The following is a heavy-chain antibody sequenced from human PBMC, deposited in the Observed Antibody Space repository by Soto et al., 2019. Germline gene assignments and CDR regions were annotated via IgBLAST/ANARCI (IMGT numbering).Heavy chain of an antibody. J-gene: IGHJ6*02. CDR2: IYYSGST. D-gene: IGHD3-9*01. CDR3: ARDPGRVYYDILTGYYTEYNYYGMDV. Sequence: PSETLSLTCTVSGGSISSYYWSWIRQPPGKGLEWIGYIYYSGSTNYNPSLKSRVTISVDTSKNQFSLKLSSVTAADTAVYYCARDPGRVYYDILTGYYTEYNYYGMDVWGQGTTVTAP. V-gene: IGHV4-59*01. CDR1: GGSISSYY.